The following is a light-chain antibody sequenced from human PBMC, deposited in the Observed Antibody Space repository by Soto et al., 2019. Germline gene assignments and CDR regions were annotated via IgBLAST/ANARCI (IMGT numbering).Light chain of an antibody. CDR3: SSYTTSDTWV. J-gene: IGLJ3*02. CDR1: SSDIGAYNH. CDR2: GVT. Sequence: QSALTQPASVSGSPGQSITISCTGTSSDIGAYNHVSWYQQYPGKAPTLMIYGVTNRPSGVSSRFSGSKSGNTASPTISGLQAEDEGDYYCSSYTTSDTWVFGGGTKVTVL. V-gene: IGLV2-14*01.